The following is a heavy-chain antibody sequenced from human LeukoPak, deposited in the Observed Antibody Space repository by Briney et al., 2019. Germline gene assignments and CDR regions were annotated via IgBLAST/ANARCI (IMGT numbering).Heavy chain of an antibody. D-gene: IGHD1-26*01. Sequence: GGSLRLSCAASGFSFGNYDMHWVRQAPGKGLEWVAVIWYDGSNKYYADSVKGRFTISRDNSKNTLYLQMNSLRVEDTAVYYCARTSTGRYVDYWGQGTLVTVSS. V-gene: IGHV3-33*01. CDR2: IWYDGSNK. CDR3: ARTSTGRYVDY. CDR1: GFSFGNYD. J-gene: IGHJ4*02.